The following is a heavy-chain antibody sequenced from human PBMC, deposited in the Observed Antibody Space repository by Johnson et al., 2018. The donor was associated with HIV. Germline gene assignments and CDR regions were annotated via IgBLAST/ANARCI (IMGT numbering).Heavy chain of an antibody. D-gene: IGHD6-19*01. CDR1: GFTFNRYW. V-gene: IGHV3-7*01. CDR2: IKEDGSEK. Sequence: VQLVESGGGLVQPGKSLRLSCTASGFTFNRYWMNWVRQAPGKGLEWVANIKEDGSEKYYVDSVKGRFTISRDNAKSSLFLQMNSLRDEDTAVYYCARRRYSGWYSERCAFDIWGQGTMVTVSS. J-gene: IGHJ3*02. CDR3: ARRRYSGWYSERCAFDI.